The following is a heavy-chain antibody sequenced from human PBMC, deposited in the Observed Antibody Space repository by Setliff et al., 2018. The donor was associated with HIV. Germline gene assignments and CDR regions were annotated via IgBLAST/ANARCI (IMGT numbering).Heavy chain of an antibody. CDR3: ARLEDQLGPGWFAP. CDR2: IYYSGST. CDR1: GGSISSSSYY. V-gene: IGHV4-39*01. Sequence: PSETLSLTCTVSGGSISSSSYYWGWIRQPPGKGLEWIGSIYYSGSTYYNPSLKSRVTISVDTSKNQFSLKLSSVTAADTAVYYCARLEDQLGPGWFAPWGQGTLVTVSS. D-gene: IGHD1-1*01. J-gene: IGHJ5*02.